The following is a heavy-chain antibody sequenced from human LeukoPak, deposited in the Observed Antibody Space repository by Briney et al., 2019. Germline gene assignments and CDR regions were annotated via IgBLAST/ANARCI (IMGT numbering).Heavy chain of an antibody. CDR2: ISGSGDTT. CDR1: GFIFSNYA. CDR3: AKAKVAAAGSDAFDV. Sequence: PGGSLRLSCATSGFIFSNYAVNWVRQAPGKGLEWVSIISGSGDTTYYADSVKGRFTISRDNSKNTLYLQMNSLRAEDTALYYCAKAKVAAAGSDAFDVWGQGTVVTVSS. J-gene: IGHJ3*01. D-gene: IGHD6-13*01. V-gene: IGHV3-23*01.